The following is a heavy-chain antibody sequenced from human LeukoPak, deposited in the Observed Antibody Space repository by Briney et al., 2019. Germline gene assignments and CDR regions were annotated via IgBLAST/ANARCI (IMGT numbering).Heavy chain of an antibody. CDR2: VYYSGTT. D-gene: IGHD3-10*01. Sequence: PSETLSLTCTVSGGSISSYYWSWIRQPPGKGLEWIGYVYYSGTTNYNPSLKSRVIISVDTSKNQFSLKLSSMTAADTAVYYCARGALLWFGDRMEYYFDYWGQGTLLTVSS. V-gene: IGHV4-59*01. CDR1: GGSISSYY. CDR3: ARGALLWFGDRMEYYFDY. J-gene: IGHJ4*02.